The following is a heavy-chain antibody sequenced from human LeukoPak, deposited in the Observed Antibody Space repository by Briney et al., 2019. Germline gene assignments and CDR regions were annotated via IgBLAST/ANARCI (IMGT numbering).Heavy chain of an antibody. CDR2: INPNSGGT. V-gene: IGHV1-2*04. J-gene: IGHJ4*02. CDR1: GYTFTTYG. CDR3: ARDSQTTVVTPAFDY. Sequence: ASVKVSCKASGYTFTTYGISWVRQAPGQGLEWMGLINPNSGGTNYAQKFQGWVTMTRDTSISTAYMELSSLRSEDTAVYYCARDSQTTVVTPAFDYWGQGTLVTVSS. D-gene: IGHD4-23*01.